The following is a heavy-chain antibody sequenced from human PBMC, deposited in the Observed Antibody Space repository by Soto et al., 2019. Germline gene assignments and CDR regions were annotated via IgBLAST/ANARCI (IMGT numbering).Heavy chain of an antibody. V-gene: IGHV3-30*18. CDR3: AKEDARYYYDSSGYYCDY. D-gene: IGHD3-22*01. Sequence: PGGSLRLSCAASGFTFSSYGMHWVRQAPGKGLEWVAVISYDGSNKYYADSVKGRFTISRDNSKNTLYLQMNSLRAEDTAVYYCAKEDARYYYDSSGYYCDYWGQGTLVTVSS. CDR1: GFTFSSYG. CDR2: ISYDGSNK. J-gene: IGHJ4*02.